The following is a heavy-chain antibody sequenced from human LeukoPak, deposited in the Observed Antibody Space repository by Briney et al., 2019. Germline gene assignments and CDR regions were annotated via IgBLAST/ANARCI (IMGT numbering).Heavy chain of an antibody. CDR1: GFTVSSNY. D-gene: IGHD3-22*01. CDR2: IYSGGST. CDR3: ARDRWLALDY. V-gene: IGHV3-66*02. Sequence: GGSLRLSCAASGFTVSSNYMSWVRQAPGKGLEWVSVIYSGGSTYYADSVKGRFTISRDNSKNTLYLQMNSLRAEDTAVNYCARDRWLALDYWGQGTLAIVSS. J-gene: IGHJ4*02.